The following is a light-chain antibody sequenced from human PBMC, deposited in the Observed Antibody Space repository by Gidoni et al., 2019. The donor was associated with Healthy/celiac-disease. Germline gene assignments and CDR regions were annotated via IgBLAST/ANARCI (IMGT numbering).Light chain of an antibody. CDR3: QQRSNWLT. V-gene: IGKV3-11*01. J-gene: IGKJ4*01. Sequence: EILLPQSQATLSLSPGERATLSCRASQSVSSYLAWYQQKPGQAPRLLIYDASNRATGIPARFSGSGSGTDFTLTISSLEPEDFAVYSCQQRSNWLTFGGGTKVEIK. CDR2: DAS. CDR1: QSVSSY.